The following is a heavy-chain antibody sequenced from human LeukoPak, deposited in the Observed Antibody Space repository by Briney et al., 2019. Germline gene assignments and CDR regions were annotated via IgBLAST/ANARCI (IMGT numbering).Heavy chain of an antibody. CDR3: ARGRSGGGSGSYRFDP. D-gene: IGHD3-10*01. Sequence: PGGTLRLSCAASGFTFSSYGMSWVRQAPGKGLEWVSAISGSGGSTYYADSVKGRFTISRDNSKNTLYLQMNSLRAEDTAVYYCARGRSGGGSGSYRFDPWGQGTLVTVSS. V-gene: IGHV3-23*01. CDR2: ISGSGGST. CDR1: GFTFSSYG. J-gene: IGHJ5*02.